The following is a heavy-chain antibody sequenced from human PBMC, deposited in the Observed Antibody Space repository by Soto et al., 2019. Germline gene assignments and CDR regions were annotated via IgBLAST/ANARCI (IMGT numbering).Heavy chain of an antibody. D-gene: IGHD3-3*02. J-gene: IGHJ5*02. CDR2: LSGDGSGA. CDR1: GFTFSMSW. Sequence: PGGSLRLSCAASGFTFSMSWMHWVRQTPGKGLVWVSRLSGDGSGASYAGSAKGRFTISRDNAKNTLYLQMNSLRAEDTAIYYCARTLGMSSSSWGQGTLVTVSS. CDR3: ARTLGMSSSS. V-gene: IGHV3-74*01.